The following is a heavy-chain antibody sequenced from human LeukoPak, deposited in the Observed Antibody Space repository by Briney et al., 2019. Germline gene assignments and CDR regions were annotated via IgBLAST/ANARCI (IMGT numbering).Heavy chain of an antibody. CDR1: GFTFSTYG. CDR3: AKELTRPNRPVAGLNY. D-gene: IGHD6-19*01. V-gene: IGHV3-33*06. CDR2: IWYDGSQK. Sequence: GRSLRLSCAATGFTFSTYGMHWVRQAPGKGLEWVAVIWYDGSQKYYADSVKGRFTISRDDSKNTLYLQMNSLRTEDTAVYYCAKELTRPNRPVAGLNYWGQGTLVTVSS. J-gene: IGHJ4*02.